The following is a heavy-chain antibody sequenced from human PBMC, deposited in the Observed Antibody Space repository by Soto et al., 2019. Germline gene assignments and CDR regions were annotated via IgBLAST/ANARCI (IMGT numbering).Heavy chain of an antibody. J-gene: IGHJ6*02. CDR2: ISTYNDNT. CDR1: GYSFTNYG. D-gene: IGHD2-21*01. Sequence: QVQLVQSGAEVKKPGASVKVSCKASGYSFTNYGISWVRQAPGQGLEWMGWISTYNDNTYYAQNFQGRVTMTTDTSTPPAYMQQRSLGSDYTASYYRAIILGLAMIGIGYYGMDVWGQGTTVTVSS. V-gene: IGHV1-18*01. CDR3: AIILGLAMIGIGYYGMDV.